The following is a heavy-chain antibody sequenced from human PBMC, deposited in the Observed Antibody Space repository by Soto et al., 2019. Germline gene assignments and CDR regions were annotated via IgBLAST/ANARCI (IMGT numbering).Heavy chain of an antibody. Sequence: PSETLSLTCTVSRGSISNYSWIWIRQPPGKRLECIGYIYHSRYTKYNPSLKSRVTMSVDTSKNQFSLKLTSVTAADTAVYYCARGFSDRMIRGLFIPIQFTQFDSWGQGTLVTVSS. J-gene: IGHJ4*02. CDR1: RGSISNYS. D-gene: IGHD3-10*01. CDR3: ARGFSDRMIRGLFIPIQFTQFDS. CDR2: IYHSRYT. V-gene: IGHV4-59*01.